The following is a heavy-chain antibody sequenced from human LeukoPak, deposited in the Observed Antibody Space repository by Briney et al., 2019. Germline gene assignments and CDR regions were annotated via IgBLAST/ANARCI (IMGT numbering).Heavy chain of an antibody. CDR2: IYTSGST. CDR1: GGSISSYY. D-gene: IGHD6-13*01. J-gene: IGHJ5*02. V-gene: IGHV4-4*07. Sequence: TSETLSLTCTVSGGSISSYYWSWTRQPAGKGLEWIGRIYTSGSTNYNPSLKSRVTMSVDTSKNQFSLKLSSVTAADTAVYYCARGSRGPIAAAGTANWFDPWGQGTLVTVSS. CDR3: ARGSRGPIAAAGTANWFDP.